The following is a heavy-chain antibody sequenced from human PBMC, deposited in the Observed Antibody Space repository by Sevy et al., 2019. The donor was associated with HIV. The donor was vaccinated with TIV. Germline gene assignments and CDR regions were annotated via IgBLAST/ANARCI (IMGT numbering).Heavy chain of an antibody. CDR3: AKGVLGGYCSGGSCYSESSHYYYGMDV. J-gene: IGHJ6*02. Sequence: GGSLRLSCAASGFTFSSYAMSWVRQAPGKGLEWVSAISGSGGSTYYADSVKGRFTISRGNSKNPVYLQMNSLRAEDTAVYYWAKGVLGGYCSGGSCYSESSHYYYGMDVWGQGTTVTVSS. D-gene: IGHD2-15*01. CDR2: ISGSGGST. V-gene: IGHV3-23*01. CDR1: GFTFSSYA.